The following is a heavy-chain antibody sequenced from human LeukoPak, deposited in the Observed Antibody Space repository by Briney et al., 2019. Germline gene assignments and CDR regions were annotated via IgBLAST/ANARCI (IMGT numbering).Heavy chain of an antibody. Sequence: GASVKVSCKASGYTFTSYDINWVRQATGQGLEWMGWMNPNSGNTGYAQKFQGRVTMTRNTSISTAYMELSSLRSEDTAVYYCARVAAGYSSSWDAFDIWGQGTMVTVSS. D-gene: IGHD6-13*01. CDR1: GYTFTSYD. J-gene: IGHJ3*02. CDR2: MNPNSGNT. V-gene: IGHV1-8*01. CDR3: ARVAAGYSSSWDAFDI.